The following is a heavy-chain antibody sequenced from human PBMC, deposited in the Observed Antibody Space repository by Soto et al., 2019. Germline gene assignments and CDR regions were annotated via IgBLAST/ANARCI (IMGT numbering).Heavy chain of an antibody. CDR3: TRDPSHIAAARNRWFDP. J-gene: IGHJ5*02. V-gene: IGHV3-49*03. D-gene: IGHD6-13*01. CDR2: IRSKAYGGTT. CDR1: GFTFGDYA. Sequence: PGGSLRLSCTASGFTFGDYAMSWFRQAPGKGLEWVGFIRSKAYGGTTEYAASVKGRFTISRDDSRSIAYLQMNSLKTEDTAVYYCTRDPSHIAAARNRWFDPWGQGTLVTVSS.